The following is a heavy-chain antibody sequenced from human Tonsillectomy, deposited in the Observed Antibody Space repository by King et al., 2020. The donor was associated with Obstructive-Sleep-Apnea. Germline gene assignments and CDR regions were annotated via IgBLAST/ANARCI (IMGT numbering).Heavy chain of an antibody. V-gene: IGHV3-30*04. CDR3: ARDHKGSYGYFPDY. CDR1: VFTFSSYA. Sequence: QVQLVESGGGVVQPGRSLRLSCAASVFTFSSYAMHWVRQAPGKGREWGAVISYDGSNKYYADTVKGRFTISRDNPKNTLYLQMNSLRAEDTAVYYCARDHKGSYGYFPDYWGQGTLVTVSS. CDR2: ISYDGSNK. D-gene: IGHD5-18*01. J-gene: IGHJ4*02.